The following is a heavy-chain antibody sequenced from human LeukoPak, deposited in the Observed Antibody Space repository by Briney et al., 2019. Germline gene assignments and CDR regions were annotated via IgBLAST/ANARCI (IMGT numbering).Heavy chain of an antibody. CDR2: INAGNGNT. Sequence: ASVKVSCKASGYTFTSYGISWVRQAPGQGLEWMGWINAGNGNTKYSQEFQGRVTITRDTSASTAYMELSSLRSEDMAVYYCARVAVGYSSSDAFDIWGQGTMVTVSS. D-gene: IGHD6-6*01. CDR3: ARVAVGYSSSDAFDI. V-gene: IGHV1-3*03. CDR1: GYTFTSYG. J-gene: IGHJ3*02.